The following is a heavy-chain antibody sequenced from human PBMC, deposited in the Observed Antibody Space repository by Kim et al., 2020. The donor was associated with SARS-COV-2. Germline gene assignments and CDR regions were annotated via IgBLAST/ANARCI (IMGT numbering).Heavy chain of an antibody. V-gene: IGHV1-3*01. Sequence: ASVKVSCKASGYTFTSYAMHWVRQAPGQRLEWMGWINAGNGNTKYSQKFQGRVTITRDTSASTAYMELSSLRSEDTAVYYCARADIVVVPAAILGDYYYYYGMDVWGQGTTVTVSS. J-gene: IGHJ6*02. D-gene: IGHD2-2*02. CDR1: GYTFTSYA. CDR2: INAGNGNT. CDR3: ARADIVVVPAAILGDYYYYYGMDV.